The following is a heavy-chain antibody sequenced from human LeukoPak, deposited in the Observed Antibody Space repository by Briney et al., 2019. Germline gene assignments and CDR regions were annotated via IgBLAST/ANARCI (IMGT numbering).Heavy chain of an antibody. CDR1: ARSISSRSYY. J-gene: IGHJ2*01. CDR3: ASLGGYCSSVSCYQYFDL. CDR2: IHYRGST. D-gene: IGHD2-2*01. V-gene: IGHV4-39*01. Sequence: PSETLSLTCTLSARSISSRSYYWGWIRQPPGKGLEWIGTIHYRGSTFYNPSLKRRVTISVDTSKNQFSLKMSSVTASDTAVYYCASLGGYCSSVSCYQYFDLWGRGTLVTVSS.